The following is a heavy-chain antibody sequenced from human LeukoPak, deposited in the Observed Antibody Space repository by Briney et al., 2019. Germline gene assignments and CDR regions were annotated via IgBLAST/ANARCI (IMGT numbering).Heavy chain of an antibody. Sequence: ASVKVSCKTSGYNFLARYIHWVRQAPGQGLEWMGWINSNTGGRMLAQKFEGGVSLTRDTATTTAYLEVSRLTGDDTAVYFCARDLYGSLSYGLDTWGQGTLVIVSS. V-gene: IGHV1-2*02. CDR3: ARDLYGSLSYGLDT. CDR2: INSNTGGR. J-gene: IGHJ4*02. D-gene: IGHD3-16*01. CDR1: GYNFLARY.